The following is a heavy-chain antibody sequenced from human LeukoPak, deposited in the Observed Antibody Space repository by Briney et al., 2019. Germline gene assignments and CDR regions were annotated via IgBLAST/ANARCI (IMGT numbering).Heavy chain of an antibody. CDR1: DGSIRNAAYY. D-gene: IGHD3-10*01. CDR3: ARSGTPLNFDP. CDR2: TYYRGST. J-gene: IGHJ5*02. V-gene: IGHV4-30-4*02. Sequence: SDTLSLTSTDSDGSIRNAAYYWSWIRQSPEKGLEWIGYTYYRGSTYYNPPLKSRVTISVDTSENHFSLNLSSVTAADTAVYYCARSGTPLNFDPWGQGTLVTVSS.